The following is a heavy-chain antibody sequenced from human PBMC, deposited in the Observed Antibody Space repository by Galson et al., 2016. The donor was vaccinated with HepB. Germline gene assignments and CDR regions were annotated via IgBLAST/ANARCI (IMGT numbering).Heavy chain of an antibody. CDR1: GFSVTTYNMR. CDR2: IDWDDDK. D-gene: IGHD4-11*01. CDR3: ARAYIGNYAAFDI. Sequence: PALVKPTQTLTLTCALSGFSVTTYNMRVNWVRQSPGKALEWLARIDWDDDKFYNTSLKTRLTISKDTSKNQVVLTMTNMDPVDTATYYCARAYIGNYAAFDIWGQGTMVTVSS. J-gene: IGHJ3*02. V-gene: IGHV2-70*04.